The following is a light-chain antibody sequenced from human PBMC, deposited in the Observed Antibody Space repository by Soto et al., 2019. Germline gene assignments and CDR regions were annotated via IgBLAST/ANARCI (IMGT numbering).Light chain of an antibody. CDR3: KQSKSFPLT. V-gene: IGKV1-12*01. J-gene: IGKJ4*01. CDR1: QGIDRW. CDR2: AAS. Sequence: DIQMTQSPSSLSASVGDRVTITCRASQGIDRWLAWYQQKPWEAPKVLIYAASSLRSGVPSRFSGTGYGTDFSLTISSLQPEDLATYYCKQSKSFPLTFGGGTKVDIK.